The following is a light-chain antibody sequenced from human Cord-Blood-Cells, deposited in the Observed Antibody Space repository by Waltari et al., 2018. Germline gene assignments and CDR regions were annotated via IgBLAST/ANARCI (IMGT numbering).Light chain of an antibody. V-gene: IGKV3-11*01. CDR2: DAS. Sequence: EIVLTQSPATLSLSPGERATLSCRASQSVSSYLALYQQKPGQAPRLLIYDASNRATGIPARFSGSGSGTDFTLTISSLEPEDFAVYYCQQRSNWPSVTFGPGTKVDIK. CDR1: QSVSSY. J-gene: IGKJ3*01. CDR3: QQRSNWPSVT.